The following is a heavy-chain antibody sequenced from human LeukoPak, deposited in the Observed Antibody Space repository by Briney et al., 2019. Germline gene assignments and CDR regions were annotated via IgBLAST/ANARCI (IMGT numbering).Heavy chain of an antibody. J-gene: IGHJ4*02. Sequence: GGSLRLSCAASGFTFSTYEINWVRQAPGKGLEWVSYISSSGSTIYYADSVKGRFTISRDNAKNSMYLHMNSLRAEDTAVYYCARAVAFCFDYWGPGTLVTVSS. CDR2: ISSSGSTI. V-gene: IGHV3-48*03. CDR3: ARAVAFCFDY. CDR1: GFTFSTYE. D-gene: IGHD3-3*01.